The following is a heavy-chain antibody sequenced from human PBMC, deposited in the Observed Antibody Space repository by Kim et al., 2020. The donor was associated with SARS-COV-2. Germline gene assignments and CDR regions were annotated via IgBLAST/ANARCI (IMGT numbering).Heavy chain of an antibody. D-gene: IGHD6-13*01. CDR1: GFIVSSHY. CDR3: AGSSNWFGMDV. V-gene: IGHV3-53*04. CDR2: IYNNDSA. J-gene: IGHJ6*02. Sequence: GGSLRLSCAASGFIVSSHYMSWVRQAPGKGLEWVSIIYNNDSAYYTESVKGRFTISRHNSKNTLYLQLDRLRAEDTAIYYCAGSSNWFGMDVWGQGPRSPSP.